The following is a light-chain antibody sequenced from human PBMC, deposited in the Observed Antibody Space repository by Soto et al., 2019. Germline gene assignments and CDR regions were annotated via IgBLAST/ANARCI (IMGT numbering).Light chain of an antibody. J-gene: IGKJ1*01. CDR3: QKYNSYPWK. CDR1: KSLSSW. CDR2: DAS. V-gene: IGKV1-5*01. Sequence: DIQMTQSPSTLSASVGDRVTITCRSSKSLSSWLAWYQQKPGKAPKLLIYDASSLESWVPSRFSGSGSGTEFTLTISSLQPDDFATYYCQKYNSYPWKFGQGTKVAIK.